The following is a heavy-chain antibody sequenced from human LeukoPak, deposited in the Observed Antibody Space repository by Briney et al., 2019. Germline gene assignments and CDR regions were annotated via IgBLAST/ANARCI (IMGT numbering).Heavy chain of an antibody. D-gene: IGHD3-9*01. Sequence: GGSLRLSCAASGFTFSSYGMHWVRQAPGKGLEWVAFIRYDGSNKYYADSVKGRFTISRDNSKNTLYLQMNSLRAEDTAVYYCAKDRLSYYDILTGEFQHWGQGTLVTVSS. CDR3: AKDRLSYYDILTGEFQH. CDR2: IRYDGSNK. CDR1: GFTFSSYG. V-gene: IGHV3-30*02. J-gene: IGHJ1*01.